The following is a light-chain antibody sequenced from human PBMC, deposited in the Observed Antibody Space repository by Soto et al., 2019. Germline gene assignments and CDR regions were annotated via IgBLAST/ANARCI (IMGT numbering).Light chain of an antibody. CDR2: RNN. J-gene: IGLJ3*02. Sequence: QSVLTQPPSASGTPGQRVTISCSGSSSNLGDNTVNWYQQLPGTAPKLLIYRNNRRPSEVPDRFSGSKSGTSASLAISGLQSDDAADYYCATWDDSLNGPVFGGGTKVTVL. CDR3: ATWDDSLNGPV. CDR1: SSNLGDNT. V-gene: IGLV1-44*01.